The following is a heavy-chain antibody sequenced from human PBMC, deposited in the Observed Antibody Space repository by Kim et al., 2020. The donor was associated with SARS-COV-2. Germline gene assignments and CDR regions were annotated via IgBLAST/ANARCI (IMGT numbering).Heavy chain of an antibody. D-gene: IGHD4-17*01. Sequence: GGSLRLSCAASGFTFSSYGMHWVRQAPGKGLEWVAVISYDGSNKYYADSVKGRFTISRDNSKNTLYLQMNSLRAEDTAVYYCAKDHDYGDPWGQGTLVTVSS. V-gene: IGHV3-30*18. CDR1: GFTFSSYG. J-gene: IGHJ5*02. CDR2: ISYDGSNK. CDR3: AKDHDYGDP.